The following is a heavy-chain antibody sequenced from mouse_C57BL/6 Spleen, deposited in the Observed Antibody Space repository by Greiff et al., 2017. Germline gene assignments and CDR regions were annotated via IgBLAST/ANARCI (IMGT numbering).Heavy chain of an antibody. V-gene: IGHV1-52*01. J-gene: IGHJ2*01. CDR3: AKQYYGSRDFDD. D-gene: IGHD1-1*01. Sequence: QVQLQQPGAELVRPGSSVKLSCKASGYTFTSYWMHWVKQRPIQGLEWIGNIDPSDSETHYNQKFKDKATLTVDKSSSTAYMQLSSLTSEDSAVYYCAKQYYGSRDFDDWGQGTTLTVSS. CDR2: IDPSDSET. CDR1: GYTFTSYW.